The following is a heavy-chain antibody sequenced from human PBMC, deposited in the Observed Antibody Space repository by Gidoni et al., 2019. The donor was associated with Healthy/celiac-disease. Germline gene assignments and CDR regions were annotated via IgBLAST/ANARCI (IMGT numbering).Heavy chain of an antibody. D-gene: IGHD5-18*01. J-gene: IGHJ4*02. CDR3: AREGSAVDTAMVPFGY. V-gene: IGHV4-34*01. Sequence: QVQLQQWGAGLLKPSETLYLTCAVYGGSFSGYYWSWIRQPPGKGLEWIGEINHSGSTNYNPSLKSRVTISVDTSKNQFSLKLSSVTAADTAVYYCAREGSAVDTAMVPFGYWGQGTLVTVSS. CDR2: INHSGST. CDR1: GGSFSGYY.